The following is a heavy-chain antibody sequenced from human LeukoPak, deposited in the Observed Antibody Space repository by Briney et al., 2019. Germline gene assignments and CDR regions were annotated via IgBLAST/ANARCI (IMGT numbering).Heavy chain of an antibody. CDR3: AITSGAVAGTGGIDY. CDR1: GYSFTSYW. V-gene: IGHV5-51*01. Sequence: GESLKISCKGSGYSFTSYWIGWVRQMPGKGLEWMGIIYPGDSDTRYSPSFQGQVTISADKSISTAYLQWSSLKASDTAMYYCAITSGAVAGTGGIDYWGQGTLVTVSS. J-gene: IGHJ4*02. D-gene: IGHD6-19*01. CDR2: IYPGDSDT.